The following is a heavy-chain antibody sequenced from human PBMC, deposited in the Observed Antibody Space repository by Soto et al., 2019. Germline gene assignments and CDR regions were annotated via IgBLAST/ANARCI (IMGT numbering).Heavy chain of an antibody. D-gene: IGHD1-26*01. CDR1: GFTLTELS. CDR2: FDPEEGET. V-gene: IGHV1-24*01. J-gene: IGHJ4*02. CDR3: AAEHLYSVITYFDY. Sequence: ASVKVSCKVSGFTLTELSIHWMRQIPGKGLEWMGGFDPEEGETVYAQNFQGRVTMTEDTSIDTDYMELRSLRSDDTAVYFCAAEHLYSVITYFDYWGQGTQVTVSS.